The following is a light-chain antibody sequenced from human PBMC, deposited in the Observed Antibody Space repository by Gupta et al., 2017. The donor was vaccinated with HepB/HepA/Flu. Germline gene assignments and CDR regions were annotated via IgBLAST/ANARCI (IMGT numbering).Light chain of an antibody. J-gene: IGKJ3*01. V-gene: IGKV2-28*01. Sequence: IVITYSPLSLPVTPGEPASISCRSSQSRLHSNGYNHLDWYLQKPGQSPQLLRYMGATRVSGVFARCSGSGSGTDSTLKSRRVEAEDVGVHYRRQALQPLFGHGTKVDIK. CDR2: MGA. CDR1: QSRLHSNGYNH. CDR3: RQALQPL.